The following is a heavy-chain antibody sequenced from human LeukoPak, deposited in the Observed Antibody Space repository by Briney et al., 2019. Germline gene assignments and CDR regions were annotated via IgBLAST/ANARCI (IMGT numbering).Heavy chain of an antibody. J-gene: IGHJ6*02. D-gene: IGHD1-1*01. CDR1: GLTGSSNF. Sequence: GGSLRLSCAASGLTGSSNFMTWVRQAPGKGLEWVSAIYSGRSTVYAASVRGSFNISRDNSKKTMFLQMSSLRVEDAAVYYCASSGTASRGAMDVWGQGTTVTVSS. V-gene: IGHV3-66*01. CDR3: ASSGTASRGAMDV. CDR2: IYSGRST.